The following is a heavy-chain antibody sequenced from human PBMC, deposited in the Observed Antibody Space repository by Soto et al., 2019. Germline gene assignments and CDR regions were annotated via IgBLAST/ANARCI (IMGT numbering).Heavy chain of an antibody. D-gene: IGHD6-13*01. CDR2: MSPNSENK. CDR3: ARALGRSWNTWGYNWFVF. J-gene: IGHJ5*01. Sequence: ASVKVSCKTSGYTFTNFDVNWVRQAAGQGLEWMGWMSPNSENKGYAQKFQGRVSMTRDTSITTAYMELSSLRSEDTAVYYCARALGRSWNTWGYNWFVFWGQGTLVTVSS. CDR1: GYTFTNFD. V-gene: IGHV1-8*01.